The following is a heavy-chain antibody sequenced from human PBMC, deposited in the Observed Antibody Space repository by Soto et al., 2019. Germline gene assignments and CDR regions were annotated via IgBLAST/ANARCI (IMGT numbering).Heavy chain of an antibody. J-gene: IGHJ4*02. CDR3: ARYRREAVAGYTLDN. CDR2: VYNSGST. CDR1: GGSISSNY. D-gene: IGHD6-13*01. V-gene: IGHV4-59*01. Sequence: LSLTCTVSGGSISSNYWTWTRQPPGKGLEWIGYVYNSGSTNYNPSLKSRVTISEDTSKSQFSLKVNSMTAADTAVYYCARYRREAVAGYTLDNWGQGILVTVSS.